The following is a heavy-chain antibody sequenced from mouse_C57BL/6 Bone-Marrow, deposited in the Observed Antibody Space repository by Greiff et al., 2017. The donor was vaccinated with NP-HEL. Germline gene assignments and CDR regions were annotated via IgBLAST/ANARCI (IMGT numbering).Heavy chain of an antibody. D-gene: IGHD1-1*01. V-gene: IGHV1-82*01. J-gene: IGHJ3*01. CDR2: IYPGDGDT. Sequence: VQLQQSGPELVKPGASVKISCKASGYAFSSSWMNWVKQRPGKGLEWIGRIYPGDGDTNYNGKFKGKATLTADKSSSTAYMQLSSLTSEDSAVYFCARGRLPLRGFAYWGQGTLVTVSA. CDR1: GYAFSSSW. CDR3: ARGRLPLRGFAY.